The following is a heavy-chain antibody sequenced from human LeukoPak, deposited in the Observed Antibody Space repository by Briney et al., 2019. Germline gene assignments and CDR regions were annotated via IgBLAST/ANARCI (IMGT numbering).Heavy chain of an antibody. Sequence: ASVKVSCKVSGYTLTELSMHWVRQAPGKGLEWMGGFDPGDGETIYAQKFQGRVTMTEDTSTDTAYMELSSLRSEDTAVYYCATYAYYYGSGSYYFFFWGQGTLVTVSS. CDR3: ATYAYYYGSGSYYFFF. CDR1: GYTLTELS. V-gene: IGHV1-24*01. J-gene: IGHJ4*02. CDR2: FDPGDGET. D-gene: IGHD3-10*01.